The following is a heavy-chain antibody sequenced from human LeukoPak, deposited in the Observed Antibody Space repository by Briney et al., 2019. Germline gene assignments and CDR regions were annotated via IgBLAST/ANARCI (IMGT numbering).Heavy chain of an antibody. J-gene: IGHJ4*02. CDR1: GYSISSSDW. V-gene: IGHV4-28*01. CDR2: IYYTGGT. D-gene: IGHD6-19*01. Sequence: SETLSLTCTVSGYSISSSDWWAWVRQSSGKGLEWIGYIYYTGGTYYNPYLKSRATMSVDTPKNQFSLKLTSMTAADTAVYYCARKYDSGWYDYWGQGILVTVSS. CDR3: ARKYDSGWYDY.